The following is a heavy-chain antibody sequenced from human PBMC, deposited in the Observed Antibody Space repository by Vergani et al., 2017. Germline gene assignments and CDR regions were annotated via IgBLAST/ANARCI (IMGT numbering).Heavy chain of an antibody. V-gene: IGHV3-11*01. Sequence: QVQLVESGGGLVKPGGSLRLSCAASGFTFSDYYMSWIRQAPGKGLEWVSYISSSGSTIYYADSVKGRFTISRDNAKNSLYLQMNSLGAEDTAVYYCARPMRLGYCSSTSCYTVAFDIWGQGTMVTVSS. J-gene: IGHJ3*02. CDR3: ARPMRLGYCSSTSCYTVAFDI. D-gene: IGHD2-2*02. CDR2: ISSSGSTI. CDR1: GFTFSDYY.